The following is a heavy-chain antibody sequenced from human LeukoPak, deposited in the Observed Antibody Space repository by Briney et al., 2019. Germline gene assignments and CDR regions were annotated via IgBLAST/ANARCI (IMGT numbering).Heavy chain of an antibody. CDR1: GGSISSYY. CDR3: ARITMVRGVGYYMDV. Sequence: SETLCLTCTVSGGSISSYYWSWIRQPPGKGLEWIGYIYYSGSTNYNPSLKSRVTTSVDTSKNQFSLMLSSVTAADTAVYYCARITMVRGVGYYMDVWGKGTTVTISS. V-gene: IGHV4-59*01. J-gene: IGHJ6*03. CDR2: IYYSGST. D-gene: IGHD3-10*01.